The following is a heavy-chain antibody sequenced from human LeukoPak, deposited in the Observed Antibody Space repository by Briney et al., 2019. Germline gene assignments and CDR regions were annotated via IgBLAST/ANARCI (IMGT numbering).Heavy chain of an antibody. Sequence: GGSLRLSCAASGFTVSSNYMSWVRQAPGKGLEWVSVIYSGGSTYYADSVKGRFTISRDNSKNTLYLQMNSLRAEDTAVYYCAKGRTAKYGMDVWGQGTTVTVSS. CDR3: AKGRTAKYGMDV. V-gene: IGHV3-66*01. CDR2: IYSGGST. J-gene: IGHJ6*02. D-gene: IGHD2-8*02. CDR1: GFTVSSNY.